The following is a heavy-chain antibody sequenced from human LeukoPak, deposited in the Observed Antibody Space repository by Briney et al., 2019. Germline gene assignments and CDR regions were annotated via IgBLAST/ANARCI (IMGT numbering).Heavy chain of an antibody. V-gene: IGHV5-51*01. CDR2: IYPGDSDT. J-gene: IGHJ6*03. Sequence: GESLKISCKGSGYNFNTYWIGWVRQMPGKGLEWMGIIYPGDSDTRYSPSFQGQVTISADKSISTAYLQWSSLKASDTAMYYCARLRYSYGYRTPYYYYYYMDVWGKGTTVTVSS. CDR1: GYNFNTYW. CDR3: ARLRYSYGYRTPYYYYYYMDV. D-gene: IGHD5-18*01.